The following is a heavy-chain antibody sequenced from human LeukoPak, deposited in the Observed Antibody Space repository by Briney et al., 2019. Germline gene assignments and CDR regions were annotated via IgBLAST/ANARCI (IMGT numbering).Heavy chain of an antibody. D-gene: IGHD3-22*01. V-gene: IGHV4-30-4*08. J-gene: IGHJ4*02. CDR3: ARELYYYDSSGYYPFDY. CDR1: GGSISSGDYY. Sequence: SQTLSLTCTVSGGSISSGDYYWSWIRQPPGKGLEWIGYIYYSGSTYYNPSLKSRVTISVDTSKNQFSLKLSSVTAADTAVYYCARELYYYDSSGYYPFDYWGQGTLVTVSS. CDR2: IYYSGST.